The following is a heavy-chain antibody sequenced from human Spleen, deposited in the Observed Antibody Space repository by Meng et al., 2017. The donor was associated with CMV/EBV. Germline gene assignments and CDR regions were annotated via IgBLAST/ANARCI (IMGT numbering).Heavy chain of an antibody. D-gene: IGHD4-11*01. CDR1: RFSFRNYA. CDR3: ARDEGDDYSTPSGGMDV. V-gene: IGHV3-23*01. CDR2: ISGSGGST. J-gene: IGHJ6*02. Sequence: GESLKISCAASRFSFRNYAMHWVRQAPGKGLEWVSAISGSGGSTYYADSVKGRFTISRDNSKNTLYLQMNSLRAEDTAVYYCARDEGDDYSTPSGGMDVWGQGTTVTVSS.